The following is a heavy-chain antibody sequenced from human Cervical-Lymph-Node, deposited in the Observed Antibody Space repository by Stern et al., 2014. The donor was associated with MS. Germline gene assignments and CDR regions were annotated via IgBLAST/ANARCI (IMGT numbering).Heavy chain of an antibody. CDR2: IYPGDSYT. J-gene: IGHJ4*02. CDR3: ARRSSSLERDSFDY. V-gene: IGHV5-51*03. Sequence: QLVQSGAEVKKAGESLKILCKAAGFSFTNYWIAWVRQKPGNGLEWMGVIYPGDSYTRYNPSFQGQVTISADKSLNTAYLQWSSLKASDAAIYYCARRSSSLERDSFDYWGQGTLLAVSS. CDR1: GFSFTNYW. D-gene: IGHD6-6*01.